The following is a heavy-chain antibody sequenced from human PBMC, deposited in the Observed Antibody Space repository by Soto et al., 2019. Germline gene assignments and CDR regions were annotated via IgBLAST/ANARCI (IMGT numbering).Heavy chain of an antibody. D-gene: IGHD3-10*01. CDR1: GFTFSNYD. V-gene: IGHV3-13*01. CDR2: IGKGGDT. Sequence: DVQLVESGGDLVQPGGSLRLSCAASGFTFSNYDMQWVRQVTGKGLEWVSSIGKGGDTHYADSVKGRFTISRENAKNSLYLQMSSLRAGDTAVYYYVRDPAGHGMDVWGQGTTVTVSS. CDR3: VRDPAGHGMDV. J-gene: IGHJ6*02.